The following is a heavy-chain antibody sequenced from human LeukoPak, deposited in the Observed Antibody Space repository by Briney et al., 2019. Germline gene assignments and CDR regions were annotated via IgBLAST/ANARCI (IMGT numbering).Heavy chain of an antibody. CDR1: GFTFNNYA. D-gene: IGHD5-12*01. Sequence: GGSLRLSCAASGFTFNNYAMHWVRQAPGKGLEWVAVISYDGRNEYYAGSVKGRFTISRDNSKNTLYLQMHSLRAEDTAVYYCARDRSSYEYYFDYWGQGTLVTVSS. V-gene: IGHV3-30*04. CDR2: ISYDGRNE. CDR3: ARDRSSYEYYFDY. J-gene: IGHJ4*02.